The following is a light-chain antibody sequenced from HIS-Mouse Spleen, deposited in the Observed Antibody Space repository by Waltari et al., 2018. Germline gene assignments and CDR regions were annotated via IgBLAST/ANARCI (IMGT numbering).Light chain of an antibody. CDR3: QSYDSSNLV. J-gene: IGLJ3*02. CDR2: EDN. CDR1: SGRIASNY. V-gene: IGLV6-57*04. Sequence: NFMLTPPHSVSESPGKTVTISCTRSSGRIASNYVQWYQQRPGRAPTTVIYEDNQRPSGVPDRFSGSIDSSSNSASLTISGLKTEDEADYYCQSYDSSNLVFGGGTKLTVL.